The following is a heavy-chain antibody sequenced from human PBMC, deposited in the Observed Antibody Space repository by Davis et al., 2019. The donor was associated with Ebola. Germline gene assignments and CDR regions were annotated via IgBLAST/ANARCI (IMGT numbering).Heavy chain of an antibody. CDR1: GFTFSSYA. D-gene: IGHD2-15*01. J-gene: IGHJ4*02. Sequence: GESLKISCAASGFTFSSYAMSWVRQAPGKGLEWVSAISGSGGSTYYADSVKGRFTISRDNSKNTLYLQMNSLRAEDTAVYYCASSLPSAASNSDYWGQGTLVTVSS. V-gene: IGHV3-23*01. CDR2: ISGSGGST. CDR3: ASSLPSAASNSDY.